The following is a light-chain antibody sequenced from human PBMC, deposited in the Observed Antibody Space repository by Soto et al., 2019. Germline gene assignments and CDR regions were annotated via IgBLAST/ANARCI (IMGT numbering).Light chain of an antibody. CDR1: SSDVGGYNY. V-gene: IGLV2-14*01. CDR3: SSYTSSSHYL. CDR2: EVS. Sequence: QSVLTQPASVSGSPGQSITISCTGTSSDVGGYNYVSWYQQHPGKAPKLMIYEVSNRPSGVSNRFSGSKSGNTASLTISGLQAEDEADYYCSSYTSSSHYLFGNGTKVTVL. J-gene: IGLJ1*01.